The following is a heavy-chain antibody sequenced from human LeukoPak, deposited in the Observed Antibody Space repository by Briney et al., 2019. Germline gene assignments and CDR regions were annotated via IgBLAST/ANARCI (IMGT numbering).Heavy chain of an antibody. V-gene: IGHV1-69*13. D-gene: IGHD3-22*01. Sequence: GASVKVSCKASGGTFSSYAISWVRQAPGQGLEWMGGIIPIFGTANYAQKFQGRVTITADESTSTAYMELSSLRSEDTAVYYCARDGDYYDSSGYYYVDAFDIWGQGTMVTVSS. CDR3: ARDGDYYDSSGYYYVDAFDI. CDR1: GGTFSSYA. CDR2: IIPIFGTA. J-gene: IGHJ3*02.